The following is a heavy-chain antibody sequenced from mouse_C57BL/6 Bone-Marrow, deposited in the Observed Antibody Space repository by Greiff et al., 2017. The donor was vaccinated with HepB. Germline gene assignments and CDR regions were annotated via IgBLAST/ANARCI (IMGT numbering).Heavy chain of an antibody. D-gene: IGHD2-3*01. CDR1: GYAFTNYL. CDR2: INPGSGGT. Sequence: QVQLQQSGAELVRPGTSVKVSCKASGYAFTNYLIEWVKQRPGQGLEWIGVINPGSGGTNYNEKFKGKATLTADKSSSTAYMQLSSLTSEDSAVYFCARSGWLPNYYAMDYWGQGTSVTVSS. CDR3: ARSGWLPNYYAMDY. V-gene: IGHV1-54*01. J-gene: IGHJ4*01.